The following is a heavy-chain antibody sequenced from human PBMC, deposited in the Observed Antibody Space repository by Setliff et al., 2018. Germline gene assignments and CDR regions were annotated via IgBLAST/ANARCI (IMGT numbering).Heavy chain of an antibody. V-gene: IGHV1-2*02. CDR2: INPNSGDT. CDR3: ARETSSGPRIDP. Sequence: GASVKVSCKASGYTFSNYGITWVRQAPGQGLEWMGWINPNSGDTNYSQRFQGRVTMTIDTSTRTVYMELTRLRSDDTAIYYCARETSSGPRIDPWGQGTQVTVSS. J-gene: IGHJ5*02. CDR1: GYTFSNYG. D-gene: IGHD2-8*02.